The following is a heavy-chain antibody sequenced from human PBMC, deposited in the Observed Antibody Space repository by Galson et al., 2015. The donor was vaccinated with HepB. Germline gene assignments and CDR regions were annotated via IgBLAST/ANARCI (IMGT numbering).Heavy chain of an antibody. V-gene: IGHV1-18*01. CDR2: ISGYKGNT. J-gene: IGHJ5*02. Sequence: SVKVSCKASGYTFTNFGITWVRQAPGQGLEWMAWISGYKGNTNYAQKFQDRVTLTTDTSTSTAYMELRSLTSDDTAVYYCATARYDTSPPDTWGQGTLVTVSS. D-gene: IGHD3-22*01. CDR1: GYTFTNFG. CDR3: ATARYDTSPPDT.